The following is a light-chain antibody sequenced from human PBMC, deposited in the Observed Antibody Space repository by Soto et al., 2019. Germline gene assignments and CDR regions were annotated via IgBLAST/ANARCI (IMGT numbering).Light chain of an antibody. CDR3: AAWDDRLNGVV. Sequence: QSALTQPPSASGTPGQRVTISCSGGSSNIRSNTVNWYRQLPGTAPKLLIYSNDQRPSGVPDRFSGSKSGTSASLAISGLQSEDEADYYCAAWDDRLNGVVFGGGTKVTVL. J-gene: IGLJ2*01. V-gene: IGLV1-44*01. CDR2: SND. CDR1: SSNIRSNT.